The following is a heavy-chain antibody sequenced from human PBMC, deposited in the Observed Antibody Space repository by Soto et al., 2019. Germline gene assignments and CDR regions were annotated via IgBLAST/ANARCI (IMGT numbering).Heavy chain of an antibody. J-gene: IGHJ4*02. CDR2: ISGSGRST. V-gene: IGHV3-23*01. D-gene: IGHD6-13*01. CDR1: GFTFSNYA. Sequence: EVQLLESGGGLVQPGGSLRLSCAASGFTFSNYAMSWVRQAPGKGLEWVSSISGSGRSTYYADSVKGRFTISRDNSKNTLYLQMNSLTAEETAVYYCEVTTTAGPFDYWGQGTLVTVSS. CDR3: EVTTTAGPFDY.